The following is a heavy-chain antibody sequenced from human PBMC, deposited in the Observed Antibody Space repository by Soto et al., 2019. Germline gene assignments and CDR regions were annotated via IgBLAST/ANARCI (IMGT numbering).Heavy chain of an antibody. CDR2: VRSQANGHTT. J-gene: IGHJ4*02. Sequence: EVQLVESGGGLVQPGGSLRLSCAASGFTLSDHYMDWVRQAPGKGLEWVGRVRSQANGHTTEYAASVKGRFTVSSDDSMNSLYMQMNSLKTEDTDVYYCVRTSHYGSGTWNFDSWGQGTLVTVSS. CDR3: VRTSHYGSGTWNFDS. D-gene: IGHD3-10*01. CDR1: GFTLSDHY. V-gene: IGHV3-72*01.